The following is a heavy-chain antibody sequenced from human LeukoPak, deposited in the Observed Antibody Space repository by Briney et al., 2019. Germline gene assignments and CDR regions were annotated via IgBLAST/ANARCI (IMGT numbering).Heavy chain of an antibody. CDR2: INPNSGGT. CDR1: GYTFTDSY. J-gene: IGHJ5*02. Sequence: ASVKVSCKAAGYTFTDSYMHWVRQAPGQGLEWMGWINPNSGGTNYAQRFQGRVTMTRDTSISTVYMELSRLTSDDTAVYYCAREWSNSYFGNWFDPWGQGTLVTVST. V-gene: IGHV1-2*02. CDR3: AREWSNSYFGNWFDP. D-gene: IGHD3-10*01.